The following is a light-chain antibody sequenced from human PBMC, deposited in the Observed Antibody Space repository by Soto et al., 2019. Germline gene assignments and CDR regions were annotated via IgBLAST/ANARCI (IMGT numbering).Light chain of an antibody. V-gene: IGLV2-11*01. Sequence: QSALTQPRSVSGSPGQSVTISCTGTSSDVGGYNYVSWYQQHPGNAPKLMIYDVSKRPSGVPDRFSGSKSGNTASLTISGLQAEDEADYYCCSYAGSYPHVVFGGGTKVTVL. CDR2: DVS. CDR3: CSYAGSYPHVV. J-gene: IGLJ2*01. CDR1: SSDVGGYNY.